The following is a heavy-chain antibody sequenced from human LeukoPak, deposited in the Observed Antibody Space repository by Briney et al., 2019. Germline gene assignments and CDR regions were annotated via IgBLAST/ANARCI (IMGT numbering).Heavy chain of an antibody. J-gene: IGHJ4*02. D-gene: IGHD6-19*01. CDR3: ARDALDWYSSGWSGLSGY. V-gene: IGHV3-30-3*01. Sequence: GGSLRLSCAASGFTFSSYAMHWVRQAPGKGLEWVAVISYDGSNKYYADSVKGRFTISRDNSKNTLYLQMNSLRAEDTAVYYCARDALDWYSSGWSGLSGYRGQGTLVTVSS. CDR1: GFTFSSYA. CDR2: ISYDGSNK.